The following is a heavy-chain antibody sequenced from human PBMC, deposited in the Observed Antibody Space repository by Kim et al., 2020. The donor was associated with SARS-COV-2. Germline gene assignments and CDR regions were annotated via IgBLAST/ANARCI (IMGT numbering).Heavy chain of an antibody. CDR3: ARDHVGYSGYGRNDAFDI. V-gene: IGHV3-21*01. CDR1: GFTFSSYS. J-gene: IGHJ3*02. CDR2: ISSSSSYI. D-gene: IGHD5-12*01. Sequence: GGSLRLSCAASGFTFSSYSMNWVRQAPGKGLEWVSSISSSSSYIYYADSVKGRFTISRDNAKNSLYLQMNSLRAEDTAVYYCARDHVGYSGYGRNDAFDIWGPGTMVSVSS.